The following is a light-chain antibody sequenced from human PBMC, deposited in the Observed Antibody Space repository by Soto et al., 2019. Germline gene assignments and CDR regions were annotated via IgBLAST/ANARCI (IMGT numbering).Light chain of an antibody. CDR1: NIGSKS. CDR3: QVWDSSSDHPV. V-gene: IGLV3-21*04. Sequence: SSELTQPPSVSVAPGQTARITCGGNNIGSKSVHWYQQKPGQAPVLVIYYDSDRPSGIPERFSGSNSGNTATLTISRVEAGDEADCYCQVWDSSSDHPVFGGGTKMTVL. J-gene: IGLJ2*01. CDR2: YDS.